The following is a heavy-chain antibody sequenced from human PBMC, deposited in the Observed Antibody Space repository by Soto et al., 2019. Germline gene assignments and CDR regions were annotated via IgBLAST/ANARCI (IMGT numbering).Heavy chain of an antibody. D-gene: IGHD6-13*01. J-gene: IGHJ4*02. Sequence: PGGSLRLSCAASGFTFSSYGMHWVRQAPGKGLEWVAVISYDGSNKYYADSVKGRFTISRDNSKNTLYLQMNSLRAEDTAVYYCAKDQSMYSSSWLPDYWGQGTLVTVSS. CDR1: GFTFSSYG. CDR3: AKDQSMYSSSWLPDY. CDR2: ISYDGSNK. V-gene: IGHV3-30*18.